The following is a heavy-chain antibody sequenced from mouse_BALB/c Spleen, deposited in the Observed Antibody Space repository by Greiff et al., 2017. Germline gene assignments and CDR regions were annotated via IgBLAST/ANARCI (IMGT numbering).Heavy chain of an antibody. CDR2: ISSGSSTI. J-gene: IGHJ2*01. V-gene: IGHV5-17*02. Sequence: EVQVVESGGGLVQPGGSRKLSCAASGFTFSSFGMHWVRQAPEKGLEWVAYISSGSSTIYYADTVKGRFTISRDNPKNTLFLQMTSLRSEDTAMYYCARSPNWDVYFDYWGQGTTLTVSS. D-gene: IGHD4-1*02. CDR1: GFTFSSFG. CDR3: ARSPNWDVYFDY.